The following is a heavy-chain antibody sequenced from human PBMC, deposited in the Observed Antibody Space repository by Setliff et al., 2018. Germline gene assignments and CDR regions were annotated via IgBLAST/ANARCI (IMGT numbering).Heavy chain of an antibody. CDR2: FDPEDGET. J-gene: IGHJ4*02. V-gene: IGHV1-24*01. CDR3: AIPSSGNFYFDY. CDR1: GYTFTGYY. Sequence: ASVKVSCKASGYTFTGYYMHWVRQAPGQGLEWMGGFDPEDGETIYAQKFQGRVTMTEDTSTDTAYMELSSLRSEDTAVYYCAIPSSGNFYFDYWGQGTLVTVSS. D-gene: IGHD1-26*01.